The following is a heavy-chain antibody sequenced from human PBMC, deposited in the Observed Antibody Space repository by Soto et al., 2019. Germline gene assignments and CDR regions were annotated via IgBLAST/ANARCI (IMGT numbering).Heavy chain of an antibody. CDR2: ISYDGSNK. CDR1: GFTFSSYG. D-gene: IGHD3-3*01. Sequence: GGSLRLSCAASGFTFSSYGMHWVRQAPGKGLEWVAVISYDGSNKYYADSVKGRFTISRDNSKNTLYLQMNSLRAEDTAVYYSAKEVMYYSFWRGDLFPYFFYGMDIVGQETTVNVSS. CDR3: AKEVMYYSFWRGDLFPYFFYGMDI. V-gene: IGHV3-30*18. J-gene: IGHJ6*02.